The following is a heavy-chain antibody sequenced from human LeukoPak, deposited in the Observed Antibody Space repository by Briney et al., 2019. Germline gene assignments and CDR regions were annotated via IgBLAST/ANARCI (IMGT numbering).Heavy chain of an antibody. CDR2: IYYSGST. CDR1: GGSISSYY. Sequence: SETLSLTCTVSGGSISSYYWSWIRQPPGKGLEWIGYIYYSGSTNYNPSLKSRVTISVDTSKNQFSLKLSSVTAADTAVYYCARNYGSDAFDIWGQGTMVTVSS. D-gene: IGHD3-10*01. V-gene: IGHV4-59*01. J-gene: IGHJ3*02. CDR3: ARNYGSDAFDI.